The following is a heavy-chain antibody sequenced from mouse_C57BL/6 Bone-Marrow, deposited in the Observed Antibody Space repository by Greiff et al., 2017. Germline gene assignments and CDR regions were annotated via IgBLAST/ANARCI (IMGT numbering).Heavy chain of an antibody. J-gene: IGHJ4*01. CDR3: ARDRASKGGAMDY. D-gene: IGHD3-3*01. V-gene: IGHV5-16*01. CDR2: INYDGSST. CDR1: GFTFSDYY. Sequence: EVKLVESEGGLVQPGSSMKLSCTASGFTFSDYYMAWVRQVPEKGLEWVANINYDGSSTYYLDSLKSRFIFSRDNATNILYLQMSSLTSEDTATYYGARDRASKGGAMDYWGQGTSVTVSS.